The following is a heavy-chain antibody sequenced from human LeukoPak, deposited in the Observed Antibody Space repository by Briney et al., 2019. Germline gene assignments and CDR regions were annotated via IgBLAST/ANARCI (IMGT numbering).Heavy chain of an antibody. V-gene: IGHV4-59*08. CDR3: ARVPNDYGGAGYFDY. D-gene: IGHD4-23*01. CDR1: GDSVSSYY. Sequence: SETLSLTCNVSGDSVSSYYWNWIRQPPGKGLEWIAYIHYSGSTNYNPSLRSRVTISVDTSKNQFSLKLSSVTAADTAVYYCARVPNDYGGAGYFDYWGQGTLVTVSS. CDR2: IHYSGST. J-gene: IGHJ4*02.